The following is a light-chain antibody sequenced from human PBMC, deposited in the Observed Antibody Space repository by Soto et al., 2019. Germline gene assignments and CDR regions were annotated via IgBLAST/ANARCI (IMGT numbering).Light chain of an antibody. CDR1: QSISSW. J-gene: IGKJ4*01. CDR2: EAS. Sequence: DIQMTQSPSTLSASVGDRVTITCRASQSISSWLAWYQQKPGKVPKLLIYEASSLKSGVPSRFSGSGSATEFTLTISSLQPDDSATYYCEDYSSSSGLTFGGGTKVDIK. V-gene: IGKV1-5*03. CDR3: EDYSSSSGLT.